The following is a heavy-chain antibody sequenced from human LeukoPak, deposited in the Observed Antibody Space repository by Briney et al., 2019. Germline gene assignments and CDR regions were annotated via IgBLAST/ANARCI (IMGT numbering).Heavy chain of an antibody. CDR3: ARDGDSSGYYNPFDY. CDR1: GGTFSSYA. CDR2: IIPIFGTA. D-gene: IGHD3-22*01. J-gene: IGHJ4*02. Sequence: GASVKVSCKASGGTFSSYAISWVRQAPGQGLEWMGRIIPIFGTANYAQKFQGRVTITTDESTSTAYTELSSLRSEDTAVYYCARDGDSSGYYNPFDYWGQGTLVTVSS. V-gene: IGHV1-69*05.